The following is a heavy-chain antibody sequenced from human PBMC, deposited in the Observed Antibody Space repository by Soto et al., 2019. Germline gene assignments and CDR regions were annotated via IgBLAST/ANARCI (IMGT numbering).Heavy chain of an antibody. V-gene: IGHV4-34*01. Sequence: PSETLSLTCAVYGGSSNDYYWSWIRQAPGRGLEWIGEINHSGSTHYNPSLKSRVTMSVDTSKNQFSLKLSSVTVADTAVYYCTRGVERRVIIQYTSFFDYWGQGTLVTVSS. CDR1: GGSSNDYY. CDR3: TRGVERRVIIQYTSFFDY. CDR2: INHSGST. J-gene: IGHJ4*02. D-gene: IGHD3-10*01.